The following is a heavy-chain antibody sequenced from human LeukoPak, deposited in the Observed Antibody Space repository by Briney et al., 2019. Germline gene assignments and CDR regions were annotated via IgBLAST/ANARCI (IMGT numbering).Heavy chain of an antibody. D-gene: IGHD3-22*01. J-gene: IGHJ4*02. CDR3: ARRDDSSGYHKIFDY. CDR2: IYYGENT. Sequence: SETLSLTCTVSGGSIGSGPYYWGWIRQPPGKGLEWIGNIYYGENTYYNPSLKSRVTISIDTSKNQFYLKLSSLTAADTAVYYCARRDDSSGYHKIFDYWGPGTLVTVSS. CDR1: GGSIGSGPYY. V-gene: IGHV4-39*01.